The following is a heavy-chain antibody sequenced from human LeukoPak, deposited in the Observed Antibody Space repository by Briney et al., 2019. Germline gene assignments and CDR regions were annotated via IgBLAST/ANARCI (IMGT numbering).Heavy chain of an antibody. Sequence: SETLSLTCTVSGYSIDSGFYWGWIRQPPGKGLERIANIYHSGSTYYNPSLPSRVNISVDTSKNQFSLNLATVAATDTAMYYCARVGYSGSYYHAFEIWGQGTMVTVSS. CDR1: GYSIDSGFY. D-gene: IGHD1-26*01. CDR3: ARVGYSGSYYHAFEI. V-gene: IGHV4-38-2*02. J-gene: IGHJ3*02. CDR2: IYHSGST.